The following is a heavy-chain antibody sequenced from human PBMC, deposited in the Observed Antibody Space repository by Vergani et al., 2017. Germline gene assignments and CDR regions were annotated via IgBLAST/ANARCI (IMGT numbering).Heavy chain of an antibody. D-gene: IGHD6-6*01. Sequence: QVQLVQSGAEVKKPGSSVKVSCKASGGTFSSYAISWVRQAPGQGLEWMGGIIPIFGTANYAQKFQGRVTFTADESTGTAYMELSSLRSEDTAVYYCASVEYSSSSVHYYYYYYMDFWGKGTTVTVSS. CDR3: ASVEYSSSSVHYYYYYYMDF. CDR2: IIPIFGTA. J-gene: IGHJ6*03. CDR1: GGTFSSYA. V-gene: IGHV1-69*01.